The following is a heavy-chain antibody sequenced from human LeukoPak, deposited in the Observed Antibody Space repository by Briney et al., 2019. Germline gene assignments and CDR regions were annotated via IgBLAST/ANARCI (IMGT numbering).Heavy chain of an antibody. CDR3: VRDPGRSGGSCYSDY. CDR1: GFTFGSFS. Sequence: GGSLRLSCAASGFTFGSFSMTWVRQAPGKGLEWVSSISSSGTYIYYADSVKGRFTISRDNAKNSLYLHMNSLRAEDTAVYYCVRDPGRSGGSCYSDYWGQGTLVTVSS. D-gene: IGHD2-15*01. J-gene: IGHJ4*02. CDR2: ISSSGTYI. V-gene: IGHV3-21*01.